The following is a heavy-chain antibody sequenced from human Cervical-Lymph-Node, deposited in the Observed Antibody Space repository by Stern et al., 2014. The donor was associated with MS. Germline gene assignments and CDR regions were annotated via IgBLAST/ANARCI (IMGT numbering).Heavy chain of an antibody. CDR2: IWYDGSNP. D-gene: IGHD6-13*01. J-gene: IGHJ4*02. V-gene: IGHV3-33*01. CDR1: GFSFSRYA. Sequence: VQLVESGGGVVQPGRSLRLSCAASGFSFSRYAMHWVRQAPGKGLEWVSLIWYDGSNPYYSDSAAGRFAISRDNLKNTLYLQMNSLRTEDTAVYYCASAYSSSHYYFDYWGQGTLVTVSS. CDR3: ASAYSSSHYYFDY.